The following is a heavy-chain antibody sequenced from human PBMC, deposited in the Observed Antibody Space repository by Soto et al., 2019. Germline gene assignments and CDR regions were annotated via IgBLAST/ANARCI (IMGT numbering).Heavy chain of an antibody. J-gene: IGHJ6*02. CDR2: IYYSGST. CDR3: ARARDDYDFWSGPSYGMDV. V-gene: IGHV4-59*01. CDR1: GGSISSYY. Sequence: SETLSLTCTVSGGSISSYYWSWIRQPPGKGLEWIGYIYYSGSTNYNPSLKSRVTISVDTSKNQFSLKLRSVTAADTAVYYCARARDDYDFWSGPSYGMDVWGQGTTVTVSS. D-gene: IGHD3-3*01.